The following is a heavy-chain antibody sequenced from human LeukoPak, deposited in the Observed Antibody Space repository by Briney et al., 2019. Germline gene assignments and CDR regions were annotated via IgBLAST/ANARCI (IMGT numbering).Heavy chain of an antibody. J-gene: IGHJ3*02. CDR2: IFPRDTIL. CDR1: GYSFADYL. Sequence: GESLKISCKGSGYSFADYLVGWVRQVPVKGLEWMGIIFPRDTILLYSPSFQGQVTISADKSISTAYLQWSSLKASDTAMYYCATGEKYGNYDAFDIWGQGTMVTVSS. V-gene: IGHV5-51*01. D-gene: IGHD1-7*01. CDR3: ATGEKYGNYDAFDI.